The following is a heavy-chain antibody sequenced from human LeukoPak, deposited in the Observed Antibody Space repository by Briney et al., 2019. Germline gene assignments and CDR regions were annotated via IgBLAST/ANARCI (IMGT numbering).Heavy chain of an antibody. CDR3: ARLGGSNYYGSGSYYVPGNWFDP. V-gene: IGHV4-30-4*01. CDR2: IYYSGST. J-gene: IGHJ5*02. Sequence: SETLSLTCTVSGGSISSGDYYWSWIRQPPGKGLEWIGYIYYSGSTYYNPSLKSRVTISVDTSKNQFSLKLSSVTAADSAVYYCARLGGSNYYGSGSYYVPGNWFDPWGQGTLVTVSS. CDR1: GGSISSGDYY. D-gene: IGHD3-10*01.